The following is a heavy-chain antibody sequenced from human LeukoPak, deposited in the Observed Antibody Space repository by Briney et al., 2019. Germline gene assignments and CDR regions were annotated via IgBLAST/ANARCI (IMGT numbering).Heavy chain of an antibody. J-gene: IGHJ5*02. Sequence: SETLSLTCAVSGGSISSGGYSWSWIRQPPGKGLECIGYIYHSGSTYYNPSLKSRVTISVDRSKNQFSLKLSSVTAAGTAVYYCARAYSSSWYFESGWFDPWGQGTLVTVSS. V-gene: IGHV4-30-2*01. D-gene: IGHD6-13*01. CDR2: IYHSGST. CDR1: GGSISSGGYS. CDR3: ARAYSSSWYFESGWFDP.